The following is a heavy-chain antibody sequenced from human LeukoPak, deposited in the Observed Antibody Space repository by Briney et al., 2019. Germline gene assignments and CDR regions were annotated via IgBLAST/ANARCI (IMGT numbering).Heavy chain of an antibody. CDR1: GGTFSSYA. D-gene: IGHD1-26*01. CDR3: ARGGWELYYFDY. CDR2: TNPSGGST. Sequence: ASVKVSCKASGGTFSSYAISWVRQAPGQGLEWMGITNPSGGSTSYAQKFQGRVTMTRDTSTSTVYMELSSLRSEDTAVYYCARGGWELYYFDYWGQGTLVTVSS. V-gene: IGHV1-46*01. J-gene: IGHJ4*02.